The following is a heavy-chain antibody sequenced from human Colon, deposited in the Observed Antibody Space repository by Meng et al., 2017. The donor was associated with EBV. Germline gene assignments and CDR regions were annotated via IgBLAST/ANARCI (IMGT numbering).Heavy chain of an antibody. CDR1: GGAISSSSYS. D-gene: IGHD5-18*01. CDR3: ARGIQIWHEIDY. J-gene: IGHJ4*02. V-gene: IGHV4-39*07. CDR2: ISYGGST. Sequence: LHPQESAPALAKPSETLSPTCTVSGGAISSSSYSCAWIRQPPGKGLVWIGGISYGGSTSYNPSLKSRVTISIDTSKNQFSLSLTSVTAADTAIYYCARGIQIWHEIDYWGQGTLVTVSS.